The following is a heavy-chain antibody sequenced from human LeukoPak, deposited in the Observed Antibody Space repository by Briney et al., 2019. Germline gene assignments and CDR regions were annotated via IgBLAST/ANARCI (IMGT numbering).Heavy chain of an antibody. CDR1: GGSISSYY. CDR3: ARGSYYYGSGSYLDY. Sequence: SETLSLTCTVSGGSISSYYWSWIRQPPGKGLEWIGYIYYSGSTNYNPSLKSRVTISADTSKNQFSLKLSSATAADTAVYYCARGSYYYGSGSYLDYWGQGTLVTVSS. D-gene: IGHD3-10*01. CDR2: IYYSGST. J-gene: IGHJ4*02. V-gene: IGHV4-59*01.